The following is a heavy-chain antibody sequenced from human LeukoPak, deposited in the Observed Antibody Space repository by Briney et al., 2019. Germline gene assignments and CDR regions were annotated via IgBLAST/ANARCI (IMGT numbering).Heavy chain of an antibody. CDR2: INPNSGET. CDR3: ARDRDYSNTERGFDY. J-gene: IGHJ4*02. CDR1: GYTFTDYY. Sequence: ASVTVSCKTSGYTFTDYYIHWVRQAPGQGLEWMGWINPNSGETNSAQKFQGRVTMAGDTSISTAYMELRRVTSDDTAVYYCARDRDYSNTERGFDYWGQGTLVTVSS. V-gene: IGHV1-2*02. D-gene: IGHD4-11*01.